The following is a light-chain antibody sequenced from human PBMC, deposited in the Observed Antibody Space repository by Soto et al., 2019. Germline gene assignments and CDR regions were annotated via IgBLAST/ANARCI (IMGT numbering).Light chain of an antibody. CDR1: GSKIGSNA. J-gene: IGLJ1*01. V-gene: IGLV1-44*01. Sequence: QSVLAQPPSASGTPGQRVTISCSGSGSKIGSNAVNWYQQLPGTAPKLLIYTNNQRPSGVPDRFSGSKSGTSGSLAISGLQSEDEVDYYCAARDESLSCYVFVPGTKVSV. CDR3: AARDESLSCYV. CDR2: TNN.